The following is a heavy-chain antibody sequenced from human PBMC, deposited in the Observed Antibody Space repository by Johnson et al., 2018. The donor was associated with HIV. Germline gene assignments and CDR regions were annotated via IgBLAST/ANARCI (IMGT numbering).Heavy chain of an antibody. Sequence: VQLVESGGGLVQPGGSLRLSCEVSGFTVSSNHMSWVRQAPGKGLEWVSVIYRGGSTYYTDSVKGRFAISRDNSKNTLYLQINGLRAEDTAVYYCAREMGWEDAFDIWGQGTMVTVSS. D-gene: IGHD6-19*01. CDR1: GFTVSSNH. CDR2: IYRGGST. V-gene: IGHV3-66*01. J-gene: IGHJ3*02. CDR3: AREMGWEDAFDI.